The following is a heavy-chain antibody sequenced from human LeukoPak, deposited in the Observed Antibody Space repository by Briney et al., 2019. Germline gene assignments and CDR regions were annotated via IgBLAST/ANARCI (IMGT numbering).Heavy chain of an antibody. CDR3: AKGLTRVGPTFAAI. J-gene: IGHJ3*02. V-gene: IGHV3-23*01. Sequence: PGGSLRLSCAASGFSFSGYWMNWVRQAPGKGLEWVSTISGSGGNTNYADSVKGRFTLSRDNSSNTLYLQMNSLSAEDTAVYYCAKGLTRVGPTFAAIWGQGTMVTVSS. CDR1: GFSFSGYW. D-gene: IGHD1-26*01. CDR2: ISGSGGNT.